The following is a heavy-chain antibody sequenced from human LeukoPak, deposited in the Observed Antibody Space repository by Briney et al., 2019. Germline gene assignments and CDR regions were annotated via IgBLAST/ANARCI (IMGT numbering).Heavy chain of an antibody. CDR3: AKEYCSGGSCLSY. V-gene: IGHV3-30*02. CDR1: GFTFSSYG. CDR2: IRYDGSNK. D-gene: IGHD2-15*01. Sequence: PGGSLRLSCAASGFTFSSYGMHWVRQAPGKGLEWVALIRYDGSNKYYADSVKGRFTISRDNSKNTLYLQMNSLRAEDTAVYYCAKEYCSGGSCLSYWGQGTLVTVSS. J-gene: IGHJ4*02.